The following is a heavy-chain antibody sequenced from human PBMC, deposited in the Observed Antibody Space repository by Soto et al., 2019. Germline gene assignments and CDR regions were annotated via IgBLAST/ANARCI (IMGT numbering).Heavy chain of an antibody. J-gene: IGHJ4*02. CDR1: GGSISSGGYY. CDR3: ARTPMTTVTTFYFDY. V-gene: IGHV4-31*03. Sequence: QVQLQESGPGLVKPSQTLSLTCTVSGGSISSGGYYWSWIRQHPGKGLEWIGYIYYSGSTYYNPSLKSRFPISVDTSKNRFPRRLSSVTAGDTAVYYCARTPMTTVTTFYFDYGGQGPLVTVSS. D-gene: IGHD4-17*01. CDR2: IYYSGST.